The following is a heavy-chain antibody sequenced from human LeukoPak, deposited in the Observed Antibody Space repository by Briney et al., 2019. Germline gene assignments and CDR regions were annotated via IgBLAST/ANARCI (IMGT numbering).Heavy chain of an antibody. CDR2: TYYRSKWYN. Sequence: SQTLSLTCAISGDSVSTNSAAWTWIRQSPSRGLEWLGRTYYRSKWYNDYAVSVKSRITINPDTSKNQFSLQLNSVTPEDTAVYYCARARYGSGSYFAVFHFDAFDIWGQGTMVTVSS. CDR3: ARARYGSGSYFAVFHFDAFDI. V-gene: IGHV6-1*01. CDR1: GDSVSTNSAA. J-gene: IGHJ3*02. D-gene: IGHD3-10*01.